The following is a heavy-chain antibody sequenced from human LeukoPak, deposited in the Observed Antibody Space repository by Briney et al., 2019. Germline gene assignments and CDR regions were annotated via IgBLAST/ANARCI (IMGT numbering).Heavy chain of an antibody. CDR2: INPNSGGT. CDR3: ARGFRVAAAGIPY. V-gene: IGHV1-2*02. Sequence: ASVKVSCKASGYTFTGYYMHWVRQAPGQGLEWMGWINPNSGGTNYAQKFQGRVTMTRDTSISTAYMELSRLRLDDTTVYYCARGFRVAAAGIPYWGQGTLVTVSS. D-gene: IGHD6-13*01. J-gene: IGHJ4*02. CDR1: GYTFTGYY.